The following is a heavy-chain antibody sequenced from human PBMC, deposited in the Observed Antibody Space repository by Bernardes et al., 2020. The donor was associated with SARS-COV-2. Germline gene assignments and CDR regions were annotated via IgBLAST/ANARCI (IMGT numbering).Heavy chain of an antibody. Sequence: GGSMRLSCAASDFTFTNYHMTWVRQAPGKGLEWISFISLGSDIIYYTDSVKGRFTVSRDNAKKSLYLQMNSLRVEDAAVYYWARVARGYAYFTFDFWGQGTLVTVSS. V-gene: IGHV3-48*01. CDR2: ISLGSDII. D-gene: IGHD3-22*01. CDR1: DFTFTNYH. CDR3: ARVARGYAYFTFDF. J-gene: IGHJ4*02.